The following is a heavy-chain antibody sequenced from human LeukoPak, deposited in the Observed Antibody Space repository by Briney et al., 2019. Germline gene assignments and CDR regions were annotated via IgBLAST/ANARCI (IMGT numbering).Heavy chain of an antibody. CDR1: GFTFSSHW. CDR2: VEQDGSEK. CDR3: ARVYCGSTNCYRHFGY. J-gene: IGHJ4*02. D-gene: IGHD2-2*01. V-gene: IGHV3-7*04. Sequence: GGSLRLSCAASGFTFSSHWMSWVRQAPGKGLEWVANVEQDGSEKYYVDSVKGRFNISRDNAKNSLYLQMNRLRAEDTAVYYCARVYCGSTNCYRHFGYWGRGTLVTVSS.